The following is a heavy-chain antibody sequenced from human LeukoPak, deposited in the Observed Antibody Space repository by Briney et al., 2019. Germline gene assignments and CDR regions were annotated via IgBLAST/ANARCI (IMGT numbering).Heavy chain of an antibody. CDR2: IKQDGSEK. CDR1: GLTFSSYW. V-gene: IGHV3-7*01. CDR3: ARSSSGWHY. Sequence: PGGSLRLSCAASGLTFSSYWMSWVRQAPGKELEWVANIKQDGSEKYYVDSVKGRFTISRDNAKNSLYLQMNSLRAEDTAVYYCARSSSGWHYWGQGTLVTVSS. J-gene: IGHJ4*02. D-gene: IGHD6-19*01.